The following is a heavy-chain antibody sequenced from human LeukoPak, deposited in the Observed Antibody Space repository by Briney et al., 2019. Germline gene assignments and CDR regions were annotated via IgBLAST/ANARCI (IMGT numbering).Heavy chain of an antibody. CDR3: ARGRSLISSSWYDFDY. D-gene: IGHD6-13*01. CDR1: GGTFSSYA. V-gene: IGHV1-69*05. Sequence: ASVKVSCKASGGTFSSYAISWVRQAPGQGLEWMGGIIPIFGTANYAQKFQGRVTMTRDTSTSTVYMELSSLRSEDTAVYYCARGRSLISSSWYDFDYWGQGTLVTVSS. CDR2: IIPIFGTA. J-gene: IGHJ4*02.